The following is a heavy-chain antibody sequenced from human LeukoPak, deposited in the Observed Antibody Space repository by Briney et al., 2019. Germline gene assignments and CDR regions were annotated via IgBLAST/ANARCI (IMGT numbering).Heavy chain of an antibody. V-gene: IGHV1-69*05. D-gene: IGHD1-1*01. J-gene: IGHJ5*02. CDR1: GGTFSSYA. Sequence: SVKVSCKASGGTFSSYAISWVRHPPGHGLACIGRIIPIFGTANYAQKFQGRVTITTNESTSTAYMELSSLRSEDTAVYYCARTYNWNDGGWFDPWGQGTLVTVSS. CDR2: IIPIFGTA. CDR3: ARTYNWNDGGWFDP.